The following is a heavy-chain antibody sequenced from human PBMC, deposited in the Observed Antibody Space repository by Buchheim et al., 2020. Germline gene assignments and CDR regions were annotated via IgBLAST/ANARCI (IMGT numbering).Heavy chain of an antibody. CDR3: ARDRAGDYDIMTGTYFYGMDV. Sequence: HVRLQESGPGLVKPSETLSLTCPVSGGSVDSRTYHWSWIRQAPGKGLEWIGHISYTGNTNYSPSLTIRATISIDTSKNKFSLKLTSATAADTAVYYCARDRAGDYDIMTGTYFYGMDVWGQGTT. D-gene: IGHD3-9*01. CDR2: ISYTGNT. CDR1: GGSVDSRTYH. V-gene: IGHV4-61*01. J-gene: IGHJ6*02.